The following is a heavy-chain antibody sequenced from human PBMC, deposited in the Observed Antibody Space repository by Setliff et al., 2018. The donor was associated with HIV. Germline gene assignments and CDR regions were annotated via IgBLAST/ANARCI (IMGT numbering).Heavy chain of an antibody. J-gene: IGHJ4*02. CDR2: IHYSGST. V-gene: IGHV4-4*02. Sequence: SETLSLTCAVSGASISSNNWWTWVRQPPGRGLEWIGEIHYSGSTYYNPSLKSRVTISVDKSRSQFSLKVNSVTAADTAVYYCAREVPARQHFDFWGQGTLVTVSS. CDR1: GASISSNNW. CDR3: AREVPARQHFDF. D-gene: IGHD2-2*01.